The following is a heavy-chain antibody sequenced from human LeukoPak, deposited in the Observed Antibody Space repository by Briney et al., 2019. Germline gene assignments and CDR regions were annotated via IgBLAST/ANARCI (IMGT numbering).Heavy chain of an antibody. V-gene: IGHV5-51*01. CDR2: IYPGDSDI. CDR1: GYSFTSYW. Sequence: GESLMISCKGSGYSFTSYWIGWVRQMPGKGLEWMGIIYPGDSDIRYSPSFQGQVTISADKSINTAYLQWSSLKASDTALYYCARGAAKVIEVTSGYYWGQGTLVTVSS. CDR3: ARGAAKVIEVTSGYY. J-gene: IGHJ4*02. D-gene: IGHD4-11*01.